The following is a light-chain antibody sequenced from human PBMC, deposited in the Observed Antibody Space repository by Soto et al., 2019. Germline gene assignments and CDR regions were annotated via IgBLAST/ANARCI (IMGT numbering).Light chain of an antibody. CDR3: QQYGSSPRT. CDR1: QSVSSSY. CDR2: GAS. J-gene: IGKJ1*01. V-gene: IGKV3-20*01. Sequence: EIVLTQSPGTLSLSPGERATLSCRASQSVSSSYVAWYQHKPGQAPRLLIHGASSRATGIPDKFSGSGSGTDFTLTISRPEPEDFAVYYCQQYGSSPRTFGQGTKVDIK.